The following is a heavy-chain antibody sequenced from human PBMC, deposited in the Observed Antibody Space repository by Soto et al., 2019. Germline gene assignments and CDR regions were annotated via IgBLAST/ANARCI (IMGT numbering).Heavy chain of an antibody. CDR3: ARDRLWSSRRSYYYYGMDV. Sequence: SVKVSCKASGGTFSSYAISWVRQAPGQGLEWMGGIIPIFGTANYAQKFQGRVTITADESTSTAYMELSSLRSEDTAVYYCARDRLWSSRRSYYYYGMDVWGQGSTVTVSS. J-gene: IGHJ6*02. CDR1: GGTFSSYA. V-gene: IGHV1-69*13. D-gene: IGHD3-10*01. CDR2: IIPIFGTA.